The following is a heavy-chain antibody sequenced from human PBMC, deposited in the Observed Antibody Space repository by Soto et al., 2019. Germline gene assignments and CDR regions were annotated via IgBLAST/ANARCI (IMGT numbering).Heavy chain of an antibody. V-gene: IGHV3-66*01. J-gene: IGHJ3*02. CDR1: GFTVSSNY. CDR3: AREYESSGYYRFAFDI. Sequence: EVQLVESGGGLVQPGGSLRLSCAASGFTVSSNYMSWVRQAPGKGLEWVSVIYSGGSSYYADSVKGRFTISRDNSKNTLYLQMDSLRAEGTAVYYCAREYESSGYYRFAFDIWGQGTMVTVSS. CDR2: IYSGGSS. D-gene: IGHD3-22*01.